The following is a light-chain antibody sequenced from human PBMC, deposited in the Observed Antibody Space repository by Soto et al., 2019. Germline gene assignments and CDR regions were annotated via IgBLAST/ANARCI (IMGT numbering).Light chain of an antibody. V-gene: IGKV3-11*01. Sequence: EIVLTQSPATLSLSPGERATLSCRASQSVSNYLVWYQQKPGQAPRLLIYDASNRATGIPARFSGSGSGTDFTLTISSLQPEDLAAYYCQQRCNWPPITFGQGTRVEIK. CDR1: QSVSNY. J-gene: IGKJ5*01. CDR2: DAS. CDR3: QQRCNWPPIT.